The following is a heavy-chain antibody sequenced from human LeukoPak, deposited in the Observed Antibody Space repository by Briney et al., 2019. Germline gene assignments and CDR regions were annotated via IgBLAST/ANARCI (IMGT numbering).Heavy chain of an antibody. CDR1: GYTFTIYD. J-gene: IGHJ6*02. D-gene: IGHD5-18*01. Sequence: ASVKVSCKAAGYTFTIYDISWVRQTPGQGLEWIGWISAYNGNTNYTQKLQGRVTMTTDTSTSTAYMELRSLRSDDTAVYYCARCRGYSYGSYYYYGMDVWGQGTTVTVSS. CDR2: ISAYNGNT. V-gene: IGHV1-18*01. CDR3: ARCRGYSYGSYYYYGMDV.